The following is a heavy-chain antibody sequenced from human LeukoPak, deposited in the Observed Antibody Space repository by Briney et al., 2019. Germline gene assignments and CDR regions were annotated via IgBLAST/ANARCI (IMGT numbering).Heavy chain of an antibody. Sequence: ASMKVSCKASGYTFTGYYMHWVRQAPGQGLEWMGWINPNSGGTNYAQKFQGRVTMTRDTPISTAYMELSRLRSDDTAVYYCARALPLTYYYDSSGYYRGGYFDYWGQGTLVTVSS. CDR2: INPNSGGT. D-gene: IGHD3-22*01. V-gene: IGHV1-2*02. CDR3: ARALPLTYYYDSSGYYRGGYFDY. CDR1: GYTFTGYY. J-gene: IGHJ4*02.